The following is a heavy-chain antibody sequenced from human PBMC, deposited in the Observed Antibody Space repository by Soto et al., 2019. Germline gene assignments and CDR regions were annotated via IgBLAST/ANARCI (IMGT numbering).Heavy chain of an antibody. CDR2: ISGSGGST. CDR1: GFTFSSYA. Sequence: GGSLRLSCAASGFTFSSYAMSWVRQAPGKGLEWVSAISGSGGSTYYADSVKGRFTISRDNAKNSLYLQMNSLRAEDTAVYYCARVPQDFWSGYELIDYWGQGTLVTVSS. CDR3: ARVPQDFWSGYELIDY. D-gene: IGHD3-3*01. J-gene: IGHJ4*02. V-gene: IGHV3-23*01.